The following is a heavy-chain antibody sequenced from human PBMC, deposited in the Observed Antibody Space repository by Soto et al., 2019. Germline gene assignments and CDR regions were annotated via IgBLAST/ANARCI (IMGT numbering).Heavy chain of an antibody. J-gene: IGHJ5*02. D-gene: IGHD3-16*01. CDR1: GGSISSYY. CDR2: IYYSGST. CDR3: ARIVWGSLPWFDP. Sequence: QVQLQESGPGLVKPSETLSLTCTVSGGSISSYYWSWIRQPPVKGLEWIGYIYYSGSTNYNPSLKSRVTLSVDTSKNQFSLKLSSVTAADTAVYYCARIVWGSLPWFDPWGQGTLVTVSS. V-gene: IGHV4-59*01.